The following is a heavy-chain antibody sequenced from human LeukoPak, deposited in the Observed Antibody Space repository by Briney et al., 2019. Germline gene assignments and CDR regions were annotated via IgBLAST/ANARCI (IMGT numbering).Heavy chain of an antibody. CDR1: GFTFSTYR. Sequence: GGSLRLSCAASGFTFSTYRMAWVRQAPGKGLEWVATITEDGSGKYHVDSVRGRLTVSRDNTNKLLFLQMNSLRAEDTAVYYCAKCPGSANCYTGFDYWGQGTLVTVSS. D-gene: IGHD2-2*02. CDR2: ITEDGSGK. CDR3: AKCPGSANCYTGFDY. V-gene: IGHV3-7*03. J-gene: IGHJ4*02.